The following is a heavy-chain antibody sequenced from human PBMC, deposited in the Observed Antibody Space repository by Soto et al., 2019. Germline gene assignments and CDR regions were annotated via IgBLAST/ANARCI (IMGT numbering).Heavy chain of an antibody. Sequence: GASVKVSCKASGYTFTNYAVHWVRQAPGQRLEWMGWINAGNGNTRYSQNFQGRVTITRDTPARTVYMELSSLRSEDTAVYYCARGHLAVVPVASWFYYMDVWGKGTTVTVSS. CDR1: GYTFTNYA. CDR2: INAGNGNT. V-gene: IGHV1-3*01. D-gene: IGHD2-2*01. CDR3: ARGHLAVVPVASWFYYMDV. J-gene: IGHJ6*03.